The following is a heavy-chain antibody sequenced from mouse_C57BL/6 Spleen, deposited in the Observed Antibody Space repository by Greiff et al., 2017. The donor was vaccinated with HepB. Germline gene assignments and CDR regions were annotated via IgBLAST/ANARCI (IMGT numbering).Heavy chain of an antibody. CDR1: GYTFTSYW. V-gene: IGHV1-55*01. CDR3: ARWGIYYDYGGYFDV. Sequence: QVQLQQPGAELVKPGASVKMSCKASGYTFTSYWITWVKQRPGQGLEWIGDIYPGSGSTNYNEKFKSKATLTVDTSSSTAYMQLSSLTSEDSAVYYCARWGIYYDYGGYFDVWGTGTTVTVAS. D-gene: IGHD2-4*01. CDR2: IYPGSGST. J-gene: IGHJ1*03.